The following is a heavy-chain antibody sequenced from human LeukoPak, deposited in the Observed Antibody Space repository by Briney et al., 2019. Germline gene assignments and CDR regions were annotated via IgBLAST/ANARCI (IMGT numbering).Heavy chain of an antibody. J-gene: IGHJ4*02. Sequence: GGSLRLSCAASGFTFSSYGMHWVRQATGKGLEWVSAIGTAGDTYYPGSVKGRFTISRENAKNSLYLQMNSLRAGDTAVYYCARGTAVAGTFDYWGQGTLVTVSS. D-gene: IGHD6-19*01. CDR2: IGTAGDT. V-gene: IGHV3-13*01. CDR1: GFTFSSYG. CDR3: ARGTAVAGTFDY.